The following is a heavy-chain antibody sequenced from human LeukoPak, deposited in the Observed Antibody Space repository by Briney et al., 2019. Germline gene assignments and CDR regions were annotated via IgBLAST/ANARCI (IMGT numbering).Heavy chain of an antibody. CDR2: IKQDGSEK. J-gene: IGHJ5*02. D-gene: IGHD1-26*01. CDR3: ARRYRDWFDP. CDR1: GFTFDDYG. Sequence: GGSLRLSCAASGFTFDDYGMSWVRQAPGKGLEWVANIKQDGSEKYYVDSVKGRFTISRDNAKNSLYLQMNSLRAEDTAVYYCARRYRDWFDPWGQGTLVTVSS. V-gene: IGHV3-7*01.